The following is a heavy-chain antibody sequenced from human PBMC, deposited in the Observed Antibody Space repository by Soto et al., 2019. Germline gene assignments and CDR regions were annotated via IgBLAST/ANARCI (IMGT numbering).Heavy chain of an antibody. V-gene: IGHV2-26*01. J-gene: IGHJ5*02. Sequence: QVTLKESGPVLVKPTETLTLTCTVSGFSLSNARMGVSWIRQPPGKALEWLAPIFSNDEKSYSTSLKSRLTISKHTSKSQLVLTMTNMDPVDTATYYCARIRRDSSGYYYSWFDPWGQGTLVTVSS. CDR3: ARIRRDSSGYYYSWFDP. D-gene: IGHD3-22*01. CDR1: GFSLSNARMG. CDR2: IFSNDEK.